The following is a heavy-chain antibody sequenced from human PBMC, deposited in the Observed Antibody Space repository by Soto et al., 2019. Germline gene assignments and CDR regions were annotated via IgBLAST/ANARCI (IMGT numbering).Heavy chain of an antibody. CDR2: INTNSGGT. CDR1: GYTFTGYY. D-gene: IGHD2-2*01. CDR3: AREGYSTSDYYYGLDV. J-gene: IGHJ6*02. Sequence: GASVKVSCKASGYTFTGYYIHWVRQAPGQGLEWMGWINTNSGGTNYAQKFQGWVTMTRDTSIGTAYMELSRLRSDDTAVYYCAREGYSTSDYYYGLDVWGQGTTVTVS. V-gene: IGHV1-2*04.